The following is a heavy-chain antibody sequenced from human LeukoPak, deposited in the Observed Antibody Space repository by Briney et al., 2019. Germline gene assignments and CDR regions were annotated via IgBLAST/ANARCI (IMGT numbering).Heavy chain of an antibody. CDR2: ISYDGSNK. CDR3: ARDSSSHYYFDY. V-gene: IGHV3-30*03. D-gene: IGHD2-2*01. CDR1: GFTFSSYG. Sequence: PGGSLRLSCAASGFTFSSYGMHWVRQAPGKGLEWVAVISYDGSNKYYADSVKGRFTISRDNSNNTLYLQMNSLRAEDTAVYYCARDSSSHYYFDYWGQGTLVTVSS. J-gene: IGHJ4*02.